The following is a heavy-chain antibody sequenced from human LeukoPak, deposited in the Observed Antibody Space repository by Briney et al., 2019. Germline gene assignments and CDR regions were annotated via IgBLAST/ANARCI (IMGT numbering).Heavy chain of an antibody. CDR2: ISAYNGNT. CDR3: ARDVFPDSVVITHHDAFDI. J-gene: IGHJ3*02. D-gene: IGHD3-22*01. V-gene: IGHV1-18*01. CDR1: GYTFTSYG. Sequence: ASVKVSCKASGYTFTSYGISWVRQAPGQGLEWMGWISAYNGNTSYARKLQGRVTMTTDTSTSTAYMELRSLRSDDTAVYYCARDVFPDSVVITHHDAFDIWGQGTMVTVSS.